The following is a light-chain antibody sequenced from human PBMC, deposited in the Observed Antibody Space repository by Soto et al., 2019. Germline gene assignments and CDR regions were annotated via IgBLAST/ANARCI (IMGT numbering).Light chain of an antibody. J-gene: IGKJ4*01. CDR1: QGISSL. CDR3: QLSDSFPHP. V-gene: IGKV1-8*01. CDR2: AAS. Sequence: RITLSLSSVSASTGDRVTIHCRASQGISSLLAWYRQILGKAPELVIYAASTLLSEVPSRFSVSGSGSDFTLSISFLQSEDFATYCCQLSDSFPHPFAGGAKV.